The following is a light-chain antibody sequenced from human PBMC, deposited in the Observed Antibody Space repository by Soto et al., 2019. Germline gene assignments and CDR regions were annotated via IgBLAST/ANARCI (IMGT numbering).Light chain of an antibody. CDR1: QSVSNY. J-gene: IGKJ5*01. V-gene: IGKV3-11*01. Sequence: EIVLTQSPATLSLSPGERATLSCRASQSVSNYLAWYQQKPGQAPRLLIYDATNRATGIPARFSGSGSGTDFTITISSLEPEDFAVYYFQQHDNCPPITFGQGTRLEIK. CDR3: QQHDNCPPIT. CDR2: DAT.